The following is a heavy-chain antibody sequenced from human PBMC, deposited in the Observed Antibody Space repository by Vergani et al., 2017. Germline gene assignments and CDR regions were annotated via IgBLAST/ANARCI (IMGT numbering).Heavy chain of an antibody. CDR3: ARQVMSAGTTVTPVDY. CDR2: IYPGDSDT. Sequence: EVQLVQSGAEVKKPGESLKISCKGSGYSFTSYWIGWVRQMPGKGLEWMGIIYPGDSDTRYSPSFQGQVTISADKSISTAYLQWSSLKASDTAMYYCARQVMSAGTTVTPVDYWGQGTLVTVSS. V-gene: IGHV5-51*01. J-gene: IGHJ4*02. D-gene: IGHD4-17*01. CDR1: GYSFTSYW.